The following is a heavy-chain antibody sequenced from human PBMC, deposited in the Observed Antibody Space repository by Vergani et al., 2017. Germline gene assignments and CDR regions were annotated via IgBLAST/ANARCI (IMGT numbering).Heavy chain of an antibody. J-gene: IGHJ4*02. Sequence: QVQLVQSGAEVKKPGASVKVSCKASGYTFTSYDINWVRQATGQGLEWMGWMNPNSGNTGYAQKFKGRVTMTRNTSISPAYMELSSLRSEDTAVYYCARGLSRDGYEGIDYWGQGTLVTVSS. CDR3: ARGLSRDGYEGIDY. CDR2: MNPNSGNT. V-gene: IGHV1-8*01. D-gene: IGHD5-24*01. CDR1: GYTFTSYD.